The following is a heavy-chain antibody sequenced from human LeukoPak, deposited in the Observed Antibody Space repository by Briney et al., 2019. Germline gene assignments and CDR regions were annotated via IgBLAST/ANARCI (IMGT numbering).Heavy chain of an antibody. D-gene: IGHD5-18*01. CDR2: IYYSGST. J-gene: IGHJ4*02. Sequence: SETLSLTCTVSGGSISSSSYYWGWIRQPPGKGLEWIGSIYYSGSTYYNPSLNSRVTISVDTSKNQLSLKLISVTAADTAVYYCARDVGTALVTGDYWGQGALVTVSS. V-gene: IGHV4-39*07. CDR1: GGSISSSSYY. CDR3: ARDVGTALVTGDY.